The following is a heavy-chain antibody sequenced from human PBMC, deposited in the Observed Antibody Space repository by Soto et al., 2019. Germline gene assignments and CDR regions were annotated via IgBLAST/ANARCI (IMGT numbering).Heavy chain of an antibody. CDR3: ARDLIGTVYGMVV. V-gene: IGHV3-33*01. J-gene: IGHJ6*02. Sequence: QVQLVESGGGVVQPGRSLRLSCAASGFTFSTYGMHWVSQAPGKGLEWVAVVLYDGSNKYYADSVKGRFTIFRDNSKNTLYLQMNSLSAEDTAVYYCARDLIGTVYGMVVWGQGTTVTVSS. CDR2: VLYDGSNK. D-gene: IGHD3-16*02. CDR1: GFTFSTYG.